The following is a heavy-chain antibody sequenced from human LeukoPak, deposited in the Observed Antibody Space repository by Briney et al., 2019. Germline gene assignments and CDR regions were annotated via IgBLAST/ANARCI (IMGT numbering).Heavy chain of an antibody. CDR1: GFTFSSYG. D-gene: IGHD3-22*01. Sequence: PGRSLRLSCAASGFTFSSYGMHWVRQAPGKGLEWVAVISYDGSNKYYADSVKGRSTISRDNSKNTLYLQMNSLRTEDTAIYYCAKEDVVVITIRYFQHWGQGTLVTVSS. J-gene: IGHJ1*01. CDR2: ISYDGSNK. CDR3: AKEDVVVITIRYFQH. V-gene: IGHV3-30*18.